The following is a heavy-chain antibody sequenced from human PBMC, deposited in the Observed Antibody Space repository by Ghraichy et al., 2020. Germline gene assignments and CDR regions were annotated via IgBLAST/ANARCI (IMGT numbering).Heavy chain of an antibody. J-gene: IGHJ5*02. V-gene: IGHV4-39*01. Sequence: SETLSLTCTVSGGSISSSSYYWGWIRQPPGKGLEWIGSLYYSGTTYYTPSLNSRVTISVDTSKHQFSLKLSSVTAADTAVYYCARQYDESSGYYYVEVDPWGQGTLVTVSS. D-gene: IGHD3-22*01. CDR2: LYYSGTT. CDR3: ARQYDESSGYYYVEVDP. CDR1: GGSISSSSYY.